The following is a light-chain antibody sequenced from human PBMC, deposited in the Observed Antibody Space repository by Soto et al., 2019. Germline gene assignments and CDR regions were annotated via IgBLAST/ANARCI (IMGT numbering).Light chain of an antibody. J-gene: IGKJ1*01. CDR3: QQYNSYSRT. CDR2: DAS. V-gene: IGKV1-5*01. Sequence: DLQMTQSPSTLSASVGDRVTITCRASQSISSWLAWYQQKPGKAPKLLNYDASSLESGVPSRFSGSRSGTEFTPTISSLQPDDFATYYCQQYNSYSRTFGQGTKVEIK. CDR1: QSISSW.